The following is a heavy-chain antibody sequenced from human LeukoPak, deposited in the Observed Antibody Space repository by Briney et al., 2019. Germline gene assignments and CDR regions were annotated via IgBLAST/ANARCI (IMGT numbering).Heavy chain of an antibody. CDR1: GGSFSGYY. J-gene: IGHJ3*02. Sequence: PSVTLSLTCAVYGGSFSGYYWSWIRQPPGKGLEWIGEINHSGSPNYNPSLKSRVTISIDTSNNQFSLKLSPVTAADTAVYYCARDLSDYYGSGSYRPIDAFDIWGQGTMVTVSS. CDR3: ARDLSDYYGSGSYRPIDAFDI. D-gene: IGHD3-10*01. CDR2: INHSGSP. V-gene: IGHV4-34*01.